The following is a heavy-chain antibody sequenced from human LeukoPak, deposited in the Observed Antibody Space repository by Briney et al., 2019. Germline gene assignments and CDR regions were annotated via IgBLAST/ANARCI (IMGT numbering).Heavy chain of an antibody. J-gene: IGHJ1*01. CDR3: ARIPQYYYDSSGYGPAQH. Sequence: SVKVSCKASGGTFSSYAISWVRQAPGQGLEWMGRIIPIFGIANYAQRFQGRVTITADKSTSTAYMELSSLRSEDTAVYYCARIPQYYYDSSGYGPAQHWGQGTLVTVSS. D-gene: IGHD3-22*01. CDR2: IIPIFGIA. V-gene: IGHV1-69*04. CDR1: GGTFSSYA.